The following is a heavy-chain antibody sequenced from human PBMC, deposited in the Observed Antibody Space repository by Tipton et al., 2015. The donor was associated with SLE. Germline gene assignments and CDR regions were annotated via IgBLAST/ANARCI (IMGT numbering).Heavy chain of an antibody. CDR1: GGSFSGYY. D-gene: IGHD2-21*01. J-gene: IGHJ4*02. CDR2: INHSGST. V-gene: IGHV4-34*01. CDR3: ARGPLCGGDCSYYFDY. Sequence: LVQSSETLSLTCAVYGGSFSGYYWSWIRQPPGKGLEWIGEINHSGSTNYNPSLKSRVTISVDTSKNQFSLKLSSVTAADTAVYYCARGPLCGGDCSYYFDYWGQGTLVTVSS.